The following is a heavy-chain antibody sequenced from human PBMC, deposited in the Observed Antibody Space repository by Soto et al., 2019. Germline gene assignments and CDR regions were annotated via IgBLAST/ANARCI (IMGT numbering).Heavy chain of an antibody. CDR1: GFTFSSYA. J-gene: IGHJ4*02. V-gene: IGHV3-23*01. Sequence: EVQLLESGGGLVQTGGSLRLSCAASGFTFSSYAMSWVRQAPGKGLECVSAISGSGGSTYYADSVKGRFTISRDNAKNTLYLQMNSLRAEDTAVYYCARTLWFGEARGVYWGQGTLVTVSS. D-gene: IGHD3-10*01. CDR3: ARTLWFGEARGVY. CDR2: ISGSGGST.